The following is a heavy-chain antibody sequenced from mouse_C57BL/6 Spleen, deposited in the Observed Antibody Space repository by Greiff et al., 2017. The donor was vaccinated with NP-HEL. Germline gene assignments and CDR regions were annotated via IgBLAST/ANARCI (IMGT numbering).Heavy chain of an antibody. J-gene: IGHJ3*01. CDR2: IDPENGDT. D-gene: IGHD3-2*02. V-gene: IGHV14-4*01. Sequence: VQLQQSGAELVRPGASVKLSCTASGFNIKDDYMHWVKQRPEQGLEWIGWIDPENGDTEYASKFQGKATITADTSSNTAYLQLSSLTSEDTAVYYCTTGSSGYGFAYWGQGTLVTVSA. CDR1: GFNIKDDY. CDR3: TTGSSGYGFAY.